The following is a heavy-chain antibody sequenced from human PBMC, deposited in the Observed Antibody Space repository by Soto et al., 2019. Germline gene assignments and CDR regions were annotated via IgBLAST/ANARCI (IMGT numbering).Heavy chain of an antibody. CDR3: ARGAADTAMVDS. CDR1: GGSILSYY. V-gene: IGHV4-59*01. Sequence: SETLSLTCTVSGGSILSYYWTWIRQPPGKGLEWLGYIFYSGSTFYNPSLKSRVTISIHTSKSQFSLQLTSVTAADTAVHYCARGAADTAMVDSWGQGTLVTVSS. D-gene: IGHD5-18*01. CDR2: IFYSGST. J-gene: IGHJ4*02.